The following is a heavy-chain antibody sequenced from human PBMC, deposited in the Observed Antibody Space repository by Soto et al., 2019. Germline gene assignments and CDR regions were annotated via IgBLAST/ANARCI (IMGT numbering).Heavy chain of an antibody. J-gene: IGHJ6*03. D-gene: IGHD3-16*01. Sequence: ASVKVSCKASGYTFTSYGISWVRQAPGQGLEWMGWISAYNGNTNYAQKLQGRVTMTTDTSTSTAYMELRSLRSDDTAVYYCARGLGKWFRGESRYYYYMDVWGKGTTVTVSS. V-gene: IGHV1-18*01. CDR2: ISAYNGNT. CDR3: ARGLGKWFRGESRYYYYMDV. CDR1: GYTFTSYG.